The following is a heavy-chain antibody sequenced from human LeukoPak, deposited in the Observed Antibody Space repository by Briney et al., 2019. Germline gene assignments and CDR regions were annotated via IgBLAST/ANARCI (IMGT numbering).Heavy chain of an antibody. CDR2: IYYSGST. J-gene: IGHJ4*02. V-gene: IGHV4-59*08. D-gene: IGHD6-13*01. CDR1: GGSISSYY. CDR3: ARHERYSSSWLFDY. Sequence: PSETLSLTCTVSGGSISSYYWSWIRQPPGKGLEWIGYIYYSGSTNYSPSLKSRVTISVDTSKNQFSLKLSSVTAADTAVYYCARHERYSSSWLFDYWGQGTLVTVSS.